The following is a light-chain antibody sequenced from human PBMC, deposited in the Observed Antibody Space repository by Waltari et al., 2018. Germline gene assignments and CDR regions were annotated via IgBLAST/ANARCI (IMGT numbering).Light chain of an antibody. CDR3: QTWGTGIRV. J-gene: IGLJ3*02. CDR1: GGHSGYA. CDR2: LNSGGSH. V-gene: IGLV4-69*01. Sequence: QVVLTQSPSASASLGASVKLTCTLSGGHSGYAIAWHQQQPEKGPRYLMKLNSGGSHTKGAGIPDRFSGSRSGAERYLAISSLQSEDEADYYCQTWGTGIRVFGGGTRLTVL.